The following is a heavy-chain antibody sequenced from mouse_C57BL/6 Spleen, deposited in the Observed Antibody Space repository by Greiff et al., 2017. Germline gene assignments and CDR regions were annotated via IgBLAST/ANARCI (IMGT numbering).Heavy chain of an antibody. J-gene: IGHJ1*03. CDR3: ARDGYYYGSRSYWYFDV. D-gene: IGHD1-1*01. Sequence: EVKLMESGGGLVKPGGSLKLSCAASGFTFSSYAMSWVRQTPEKRLEWVATISDGGSYTYYPDNVKGRFTISRDNAKNNLYLQMSHLKSEDTAMYSCARDGYYYGSRSYWYFDVWGTGTTGTVSS. CDR1: GFTFSSYA. CDR2: ISDGGSYT. V-gene: IGHV5-4*01.